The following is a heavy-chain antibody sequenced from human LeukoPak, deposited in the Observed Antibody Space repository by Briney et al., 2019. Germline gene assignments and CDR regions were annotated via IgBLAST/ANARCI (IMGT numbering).Heavy chain of an antibody. CDR2: IYSTGST. V-gene: IGHV4-4*07. J-gene: IGHJ3*02. CDR1: GGSINNYY. CDR3: ARVSESYDSSGYSGNAFDI. D-gene: IGHD3-22*01. Sequence: ASETLSLTCTVSGGSINNYYWSWIRQPAGKGLEWIGRIYSTGSTDYNPSLKNRVAMSVDTSKNQFSLKLTSLTAADTAVYFCARVSESYDSSGYSGNAFDIWGQGIMVTVSS.